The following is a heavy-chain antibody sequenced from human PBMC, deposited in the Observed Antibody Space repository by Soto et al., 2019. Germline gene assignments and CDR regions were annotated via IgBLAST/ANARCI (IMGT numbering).Heavy chain of an antibody. J-gene: IGHJ6*02. CDR3: ANTLYGSGSYYNYYGLDV. D-gene: IGHD3-10*01. CDR2: ISWNSGSI. V-gene: IGHV3-9*01. Sequence: GGSLRLSCAASGFTFDDYAMHWVRQAPGKGLEWVSGISWNSGSIGYADSVKGRITISRDNAKNSLYLQMNSLRAEDTALYDCANTLYGSGSYYNYYGLDVWGQGTTVTVSS. CDR1: GFTFDDYA.